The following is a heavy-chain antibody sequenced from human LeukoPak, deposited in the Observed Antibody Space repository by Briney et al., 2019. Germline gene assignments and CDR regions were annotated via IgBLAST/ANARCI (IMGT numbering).Heavy chain of an antibody. J-gene: IGHJ5*02. V-gene: IGHV4-4*07. CDR3: ASSTRRGWFDP. D-gene: IGHD5/OR15-5a*01. Sequence: SETLSLTCTVSGGSISSYYWSWIRQPAGKGLEWIGRIYTSGSTNYNPSLESRVTMSVDTSKNQFSLKLSSVTAADTAVYYCASSTRRGWFDPWGQGTLVTVSS. CDR2: IYTSGST. CDR1: GGSISSYY.